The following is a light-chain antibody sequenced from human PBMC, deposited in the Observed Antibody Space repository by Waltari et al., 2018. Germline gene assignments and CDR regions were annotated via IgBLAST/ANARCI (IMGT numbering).Light chain of an antibody. V-gene: IGLV2-14*03. J-gene: IGLJ3*02. Sequence: QSALTQPASVSGSPGESITISCTGTSSDVGGHSPLSWYQHPPGNAPKLLLPDFNKRPSGVSNRFAGSKSGKPASMTISGLQAEDEADYYCHSFTDSVTWVFGGGTKLTVL. CDR2: DFN. CDR1: SSDVGGHSP. CDR3: HSFTDSVTWV.